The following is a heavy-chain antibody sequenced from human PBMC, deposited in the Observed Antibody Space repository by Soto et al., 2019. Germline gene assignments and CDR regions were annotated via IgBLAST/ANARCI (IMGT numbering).Heavy chain of an antibody. D-gene: IGHD5-12*01. CDR3: ARDGGYGSDY. J-gene: IGHJ4*02. CDR2: IKQDGSEK. Sequence: RQAPGKGLEWVANIKQDGSEKYYVDSVKGRFTISRDNAKNSLYLQMNSLRAEDTAVYYCARDGGYGSDYWGQGTLVTVSS. V-gene: IGHV3-7*01.